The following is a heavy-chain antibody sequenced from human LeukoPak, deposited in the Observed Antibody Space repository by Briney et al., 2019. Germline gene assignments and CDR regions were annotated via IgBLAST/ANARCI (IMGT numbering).Heavy chain of an antibody. V-gene: IGHV3-30*04. CDR3: AREPQV. CDR1: GFTFSSYA. Sequence: GGSLRLSCAASGFTFSSYAMHWVRQAPGKGLEWVAVISFDGNNKNHADSAKGRFTISRDNSKKMLYLQMNSLRAEDTAVYYCAREPQVWGQGTLVTVSS. CDR2: ISFDGNNK. J-gene: IGHJ4*02.